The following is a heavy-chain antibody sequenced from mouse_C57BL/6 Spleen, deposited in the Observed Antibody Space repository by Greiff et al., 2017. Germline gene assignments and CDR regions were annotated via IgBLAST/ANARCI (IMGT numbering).Heavy chain of an antibody. CDR2: IYPGDGDT. Sequence: VQLQQSGPELVKPGASVKISCKASGYAFSSSWMNWVKQRPGKGLEWIGRIYPGDGDTNYNGKFKGKATLTADKSSSTAYMQLSSLTSEVSAVYFCARDEDGYWYFDVWGTGTTVTVSS. J-gene: IGHJ1*03. V-gene: IGHV1-82*01. CDR3: ARDEDGYWYFDV. CDR1: GYAFSSSW. D-gene: IGHD2-3*01.